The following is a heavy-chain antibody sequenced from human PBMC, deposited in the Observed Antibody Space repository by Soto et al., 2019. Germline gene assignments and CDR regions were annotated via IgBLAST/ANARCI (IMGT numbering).Heavy chain of an antibody. V-gene: IGHV3-43D*04. CDR2: ICWDGADT. CDR1: EVTCVDHG. Sequence: VFMRLCCAASEVTCVDHGGRWVRQDKGKGLEWVSVICWDGADTYYADSVKGRFTISRDNSKNTLYMEMNSLRAEDTAVYYCATEQVGITDFDYWGQGTLVTVSS. CDR3: ATEQVGITDFDY. J-gene: IGHJ4*02. D-gene: IGHD1-26*01.